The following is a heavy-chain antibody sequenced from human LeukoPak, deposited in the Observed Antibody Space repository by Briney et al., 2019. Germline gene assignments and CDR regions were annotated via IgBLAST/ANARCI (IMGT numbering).Heavy chain of an antibody. D-gene: IGHD2-21*01. J-gene: IGHJ3*02. CDR3: ARVLFPNAFDI. CDR1: GGSISSYY. Sequence: PSETLSLTCTVSGGSISSYYWSWVRQPPGKGLEWIGRIYTSGSTNYNPSLKSRVTMSVDTSKNQFSLKLSSVTAADTAVYYCARVLFPNAFDIWGQGTMVTVSS. V-gene: IGHV4-4*07. CDR2: IYTSGST.